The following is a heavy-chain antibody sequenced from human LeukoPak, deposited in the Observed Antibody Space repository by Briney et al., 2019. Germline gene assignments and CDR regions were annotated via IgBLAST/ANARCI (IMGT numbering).Heavy chain of an antibody. CDR3: ARGGYFENDY. CDR2: ISGSTNTI. Sequence: GGSLRLSCAASGFTFRTHSMNWVRQAPGKGLEWVSLISGSTNTIYYADSVKGRFTISRDNAKNSLFLQMNSLRAEDTAVYYCARGGYFENDYWGQGTLVTVSS. V-gene: IGHV3-21*01. CDR1: GFTFRTHS. J-gene: IGHJ4*02. D-gene: IGHD3-9*01.